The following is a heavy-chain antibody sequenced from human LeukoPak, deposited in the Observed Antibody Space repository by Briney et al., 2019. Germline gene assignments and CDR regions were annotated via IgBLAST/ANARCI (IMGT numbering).Heavy chain of an antibody. Sequence: ASVKVSCKASGYTFTSYAMNWVRQAPGQGLEWMGWINTNTANPTYAQGFTGRFVFSLDTSVSTAYLQISSLKAEDTAVYYCARGSYNYGSGSPWVYWGQGTLVTVSS. J-gene: IGHJ4*02. CDR1: GYTFTSYA. CDR2: INTNTANP. CDR3: ARGSYNYGSGSPWVY. V-gene: IGHV7-4-1*02. D-gene: IGHD3-10*01.